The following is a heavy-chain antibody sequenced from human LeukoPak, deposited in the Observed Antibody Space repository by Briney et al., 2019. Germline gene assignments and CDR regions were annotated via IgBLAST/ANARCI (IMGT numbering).Heavy chain of an antibody. CDR2: IYHSGST. D-gene: IGHD2-21*01. CDR3: ARGPLVVLNWFDP. Sequence: SSETLSLTCAVSGGSISSGGYSWSWIRQPPGKGLEWIGYIYHSGSTYYNPSLKSRVTISVDRSKNQFSLKLSSVTAADTAVYYCARGPLVVLNWFDPWGQGTLVTVSS. CDR1: GGSISSGGYS. V-gene: IGHV4-30-2*01. J-gene: IGHJ5*02.